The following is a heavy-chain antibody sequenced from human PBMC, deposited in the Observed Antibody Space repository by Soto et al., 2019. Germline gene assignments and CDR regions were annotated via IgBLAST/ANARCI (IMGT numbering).Heavy chain of an antibody. CDR2: IDPSDSYT. Sequence: EVQLVQSGAEVKKPGESLRISCKGSGYSFTSYWINWVRQMPGKGLEWMGRIDPSDSYTNYSPSFQAHVTISADKYISTAYLQWSSLKASETAMYYCARRAAAGSWFDPWGQGTLVTVSS. D-gene: IGHD6-13*01. CDR1: GYSFTSYW. J-gene: IGHJ5*02. V-gene: IGHV5-10-1*01. CDR3: ARRAAAGSWFDP.